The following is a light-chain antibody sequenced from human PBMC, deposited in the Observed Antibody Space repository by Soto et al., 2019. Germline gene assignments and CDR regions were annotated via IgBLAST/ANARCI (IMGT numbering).Light chain of an antibody. CDR2: AAS. Sequence: DIQMTQSPSSVSASVGDRVTITCRASQGISSWLARYQQKPGKAPKLLIYAASSLQSGVPSRFSGSGSGTDFTLTISSLQPEDFATCYCQQANSFPLTFGGGTKVEIK. CDR1: QGISSW. V-gene: IGKV1D-12*01. CDR3: QQANSFPLT. J-gene: IGKJ4*01.